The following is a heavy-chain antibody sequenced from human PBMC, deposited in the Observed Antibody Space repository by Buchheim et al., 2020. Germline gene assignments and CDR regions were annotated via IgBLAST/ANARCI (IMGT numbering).Heavy chain of an antibody. CDR1: GYTFTGYY. CDR2: INPNSGGT. J-gene: IGHJ6*02. D-gene: IGHD6-19*01. Sequence: QVQLVQSGAEVKKPGASVKVSCKASGYTFTGYYMHWVRQAPGQGLEWMGWINPNSGGTNYAQKFQGWVTMTRDTSIRTAYMERSRLRSDDTAVYYCAREQYSSGWYTGRYYGMDVWGQGTT. V-gene: IGHV1-2*04. CDR3: AREQYSSGWYTGRYYGMDV.